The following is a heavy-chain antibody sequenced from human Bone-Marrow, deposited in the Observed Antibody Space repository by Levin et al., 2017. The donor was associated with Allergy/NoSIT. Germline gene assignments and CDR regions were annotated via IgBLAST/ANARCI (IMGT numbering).Heavy chain of an antibody. CDR3: ARDRVPMVRGLWVWFDP. CDR1: GFTFSSYS. D-gene: IGHD3-10*01. V-gene: IGHV3-48*01. CDR2: ISSSSSTI. Sequence: GGSLRLSCAASGFTFSSYSMNWVRQAPGKGLEWVSYISSSSSTIYYADSVKGRFTISRDNAKNSLYLQMNSLRAEDTAVYYCARDRVPMVRGLWVWFDPWGQGTLVTVSS. J-gene: IGHJ5*02.